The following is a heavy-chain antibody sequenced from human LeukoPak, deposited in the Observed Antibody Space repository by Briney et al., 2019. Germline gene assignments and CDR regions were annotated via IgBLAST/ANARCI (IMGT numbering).Heavy chain of an antibody. CDR1: GFTFSSYS. CDR3: ARGGWEDYYDSSDLYYFDY. J-gene: IGHJ4*02. Sequence: GGSLRLSCAASGFTFSSYSMNWVRQAPGKGLEWVSSISSDSSYIFYADSVKGRFTISRDNAKNSLYLQMNSLRAEDTAVYYCARGGWEDYYDSSDLYYFDYWGQGTLVTVSS. D-gene: IGHD3-22*01. V-gene: IGHV3-21*01. CDR2: ISSDSSYI.